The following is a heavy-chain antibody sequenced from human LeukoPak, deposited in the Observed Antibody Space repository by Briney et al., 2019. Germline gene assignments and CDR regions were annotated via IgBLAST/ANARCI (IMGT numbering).Heavy chain of an antibody. CDR3: ATLAGCSSEH. V-gene: IGHV3-7*01. Sequence: GGSLRLSCAASGFTFRSYWMSWVRQAPGKGLEWVANIKEDGSEKYYVDSVKGRFTISRDSAKNSLYLQMNSLRAEDTAVYYCATLAGCSSEHWGQGTLVTVSS. CDR1: GFTFRSYW. J-gene: IGHJ4*02. CDR2: IKEDGSEK. D-gene: IGHD6-19*01.